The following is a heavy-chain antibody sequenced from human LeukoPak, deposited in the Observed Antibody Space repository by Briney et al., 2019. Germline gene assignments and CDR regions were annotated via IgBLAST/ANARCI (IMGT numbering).Heavy chain of an antibody. CDR1: GFTFRTYV. J-gene: IGHJ4*02. CDR3: AREDYSTGNPTIDN. Sequence: GGSLRLSCAASGFTFRTYVMKWVRQAPGKGLEWVSSIGSSSSFMYYADSVRGRFTISRDNAKNSLYLQMNSLRAEDAAVYYCAREDYSTGNPTIDNWGQGTLVTVSS. D-gene: IGHD3-10*01. CDR2: IGSSSSFM. V-gene: IGHV3-21*01.